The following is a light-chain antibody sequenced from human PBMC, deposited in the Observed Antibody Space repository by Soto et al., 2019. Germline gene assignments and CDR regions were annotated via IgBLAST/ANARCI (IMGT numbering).Light chain of an antibody. CDR1: MRDVGAYNL. Sequence: QSVLTQPASVSGSPGQSITISCAGTMRDVGAYNLVSWYQQHPGTAPQLIIYEVSNRPSGISFRFSVTKSGNAASLTISGLQAEDEADYYCSSYTYKSRLIFGGGTKLTVL. CDR3: SSYTYKSRLI. V-gene: IGLV2-14*01. CDR2: EVS. J-gene: IGLJ2*01.